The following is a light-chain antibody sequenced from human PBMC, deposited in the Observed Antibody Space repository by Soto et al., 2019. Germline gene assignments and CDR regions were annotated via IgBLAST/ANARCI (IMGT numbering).Light chain of an antibody. CDR2: DAS. Sequence: IQVTKRPSSLSATVVDRVTITCQASQDINKNLIWYQQKPGKAPKLLIYDASDLETGVPSRFSGSGSGTGFTFTISSLQPEDFATYYCQQYESLPLTFGQRTRLEI. CDR1: QDINKN. V-gene: IGKV1-33*01. J-gene: IGKJ5*01. CDR3: QQYESLPLT.